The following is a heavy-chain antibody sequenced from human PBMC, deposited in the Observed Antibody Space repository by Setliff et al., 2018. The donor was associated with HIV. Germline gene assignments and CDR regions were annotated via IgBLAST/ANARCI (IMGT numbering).Heavy chain of an antibody. CDR3: AKGVQRLRPYYFDS. J-gene: IGHJ4*02. Sequence: PGGSLRLSCAASGFTFGSYAMTWVRQAPGKGLECVSVISYSGGSTYYADSVKGRFTISRDNSKNTLYLQMNSLRAEDTATYYCAKGVQRLRPYYFDSWGQGTLVTVSS. D-gene: IGHD4-17*01. CDR1: GFTFGSYA. CDR2: ISYSGGST. V-gene: IGHV3-23*01.